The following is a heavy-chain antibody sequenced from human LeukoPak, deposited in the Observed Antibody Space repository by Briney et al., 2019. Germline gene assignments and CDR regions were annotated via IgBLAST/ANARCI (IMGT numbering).Heavy chain of an antibody. J-gene: IGHJ4*02. Sequence: GASVKVSCKASGYTFTSYDINWVRQATGQGLEWMGWMNPNSGNTGYAQKFQGRVTMTRNTSISTAYMELSSLRSEDTAVYYCARGYCSSTSCYAGNVDYWGQGTLVTVSS. CDR2: MNPNSGNT. CDR3: ARGYCSSTSCYAGNVDY. D-gene: IGHD2-2*01. V-gene: IGHV1-8*01. CDR1: GYTFTSYD.